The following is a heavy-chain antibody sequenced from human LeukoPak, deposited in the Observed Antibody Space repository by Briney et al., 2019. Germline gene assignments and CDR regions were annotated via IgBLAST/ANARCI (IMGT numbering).Heavy chain of an antibody. Sequence: PGGSLRLSCAASGFTFSSYSMDWVRQAPGKGLEWVSYISSSSSTIHYADSVKGRFTISRDNAKNSLYLQMNSLRAEDTAVYYCARVHGGSFDYWGQGTLVTVSS. CDR3: ARVHGGSFDY. V-gene: IGHV3-48*01. D-gene: IGHD4-23*01. J-gene: IGHJ4*02. CDR1: GFTFSSYS. CDR2: ISSSSSTI.